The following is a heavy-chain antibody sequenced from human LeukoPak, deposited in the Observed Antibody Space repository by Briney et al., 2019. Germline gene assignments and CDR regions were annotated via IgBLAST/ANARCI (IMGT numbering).Heavy chain of an antibody. CDR2: IKQDGSEK. CDR3: ARDISKVESHY. J-gene: IGHJ4*02. Sequence: PGGSLRLSCAASGFTFSSYWMGWVRQAPGKGLEWVANIKQDGSEKFYVDSVKGRCTISRDNAKNSLYLQLNSLRAEDTAVYYCARDISKVESHYWGQGTLVTVSS. V-gene: IGHV3-7*01. D-gene: IGHD1-1*01. CDR1: GFTFSSYW.